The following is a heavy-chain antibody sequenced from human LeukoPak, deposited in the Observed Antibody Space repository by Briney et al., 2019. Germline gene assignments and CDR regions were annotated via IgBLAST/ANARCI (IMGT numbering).Heavy chain of an antibody. Sequence: KPSETLSLTCTVFGGSISSYYWSWIRQPPGKGPGWIGYIYYNGNTNYNPSLKSRVTISIDTSKNEFSLNLSSVTAADTAVYYCAKSGVWYGEYYFDYWGQGTLVTVSS. J-gene: IGHJ4*02. CDR1: GGSISSYY. V-gene: IGHV4-59*01. CDR2: IYYNGNT. D-gene: IGHD3-10*01. CDR3: AKSGVWYGEYYFDY.